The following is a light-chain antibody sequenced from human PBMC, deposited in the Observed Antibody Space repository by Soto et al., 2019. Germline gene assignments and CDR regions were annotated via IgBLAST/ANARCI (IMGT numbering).Light chain of an antibody. V-gene: IGLV2-14*01. Sequence: HSVLTQPTSVSGSPGQSVTISCTGTSSDVGGYNFVYWYRQLPGEAPNLTISEVNNRPSGLSNRFSGSTSCNTAYLTISGLQVEDEAEYFCFSFTASSTHVFGTGTKVTDL. J-gene: IGLJ1*01. CDR2: EVN. CDR3: FSFTASSTHV. CDR1: SSDVGGYNF.